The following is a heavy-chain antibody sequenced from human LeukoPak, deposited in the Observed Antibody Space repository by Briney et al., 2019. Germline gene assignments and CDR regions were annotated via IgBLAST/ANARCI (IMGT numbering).Heavy chain of an antibody. CDR1: GYTFTGYY. D-gene: IGHD6-13*01. J-gene: IGHJ5*02. CDR2: INPNSGGT. CDR3: ARVAAAGSGNWFDP. V-gene: IGHV1-2*02. Sequence: ASVKVSCKASGYTFTGYYMHWVRQAPGQGLEWMGWINPNSGGTNYAQKFQGRVTMTRDTSISTAYMELSRLRSDDTAVYCCARVAAAGSGNWFDPWGQGTLVTVSS.